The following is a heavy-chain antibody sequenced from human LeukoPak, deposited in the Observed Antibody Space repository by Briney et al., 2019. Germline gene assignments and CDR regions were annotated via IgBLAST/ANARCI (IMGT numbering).Heavy chain of an antibody. CDR2: MNPNSGNT. CDR3: ARDYFGGYGYGYLNWFDP. CDR1: GFTFTSYD. J-gene: IGHJ5*02. V-gene: IGHV1-8*03. Sequence: ASVKVSCKASGFTFTSYDINWVRQATGQGLEWMGWMNPNSGNTGYAQKFQGRVTITRNTSISTAYMELSSLRSEDTAVYYCARDYFGGYGYGYLNWFDPWGQGTLVTVSS. D-gene: IGHD5-18*01.